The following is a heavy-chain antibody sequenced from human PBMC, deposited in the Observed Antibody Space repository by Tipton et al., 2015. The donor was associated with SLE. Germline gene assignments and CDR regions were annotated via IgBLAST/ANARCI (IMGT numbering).Heavy chain of an antibody. D-gene: IGHD3-3*01. J-gene: IGHJ4*02. CDR3: AKYYDFLSGSEY. Sequence: SLRLSCAASGFSFSSYGMNWVRQAPGKGLEWVAFIRYDGSNEYYVDAVKGRFTVSRDNSKNTLFLQMTSLRDDDTAVYYCAKYYDFLSGSEYWGQGTLVTVSS. V-gene: IGHV3-30*02. CDR1: GFSFSSYG. CDR2: IRYDGSNE.